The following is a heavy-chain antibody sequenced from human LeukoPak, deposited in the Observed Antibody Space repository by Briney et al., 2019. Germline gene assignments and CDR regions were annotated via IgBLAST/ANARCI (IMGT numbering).Heavy chain of an antibody. D-gene: IGHD6-19*01. CDR2: IFYSGST. J-gene: IGHJ6*02. CDR1: GGSISSSNYH. V-gene: IGHV4-39*07. CDR3: ARGPYRIAVTQGRGRRSMGMDV. Sequence: PSETLSLTCTVSGGSISSSNYHWSWVRQHPGKGLEWIGYIFYSGSTYSIPSLKSRVTISVDTSKNQFSLKLSSVTAADTAVYYCARGPYRIAVTQGRGRRSMGMDVWGQGTTVTVSS.